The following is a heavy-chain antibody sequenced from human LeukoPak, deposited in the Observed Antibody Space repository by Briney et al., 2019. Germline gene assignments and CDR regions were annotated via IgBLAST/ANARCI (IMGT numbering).Heavy chain of an antibody. CDR2: IHYTGAT. CDR3: ARGNILTGYCFDF. D-gene: IGHD3-9*01. CDR1: GGSITGYY. Sequence: SETLSLTCAVYGGSITGYYWSWIRQTPGRGLEWVGEIHYTGATSYNPSLKSRASISTDTSKNQFSLRLSSVTAADTAVYYCARGNILTGYCFDFWGQGALVTVSS. J-gene: IGHJ4*02. V-gene: IGHV4-34*01.